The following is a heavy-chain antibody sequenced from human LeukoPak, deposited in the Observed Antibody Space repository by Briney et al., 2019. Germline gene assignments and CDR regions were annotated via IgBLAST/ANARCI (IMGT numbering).Heavy chain of an antibody. CDR2: ITSSSSYI. CDR3: ARGTLNIPGEHGAFDY. D-gene: IGHD1-14*01. J-gene: IGHJ4*02. Sequence: GGSLRLSCAASGFTFSTYSMNWVRQAPGKGLEWVSSITSSSSYIYYADSVKGRFTISRDNAKNSLYLQMNSLRAEDTAVYYCARGTLNIPGEHGAFDYWGQGTLVTVSS. V-gene: IGHV3-21*01. CDR1: GFTFSTYS.